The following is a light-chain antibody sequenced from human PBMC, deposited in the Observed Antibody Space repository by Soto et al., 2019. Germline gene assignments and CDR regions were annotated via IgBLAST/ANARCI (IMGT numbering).Light chain of an antibody. Sequence: QSVLTQPPSVSEAPRQRVTISCSGSSSNIGNNAVNWYQQLPGKAPKLLIYYDDLLPSGVSDRFSGSKSGTSASLAIIGLQSEDEADYYCAAWDDSLIGYVFGTGTKLTVL. V-gene: IGLV1-36*01. J-gene: IGLJ1*01. CDR1: SSNIGNNA. CDR3: AAWDDSLIGYV. CDR2: YDD.